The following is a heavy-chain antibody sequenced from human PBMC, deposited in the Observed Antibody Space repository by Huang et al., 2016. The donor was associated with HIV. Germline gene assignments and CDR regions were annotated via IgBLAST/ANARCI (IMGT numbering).Heavy chain of an antibody. Sequence: QVRLRESGPGLVKPSQTLSLTCTVSGGSRSSGNYYWTWIRQPAGKGLEWIGHIYPRGITNYSPSLKSRVSISLDTSKNPFSLRLRSVTAADTAVYYCARSYAGTIWDSGRDYFDYWGQGILVTVSS. D-gene: IGHD1-26*01. CDR1: GGSRSSGNYY. J-gene: IGHJ4*02. V-gene: IGHV4-61*09. CDR3: ARSYAGTIWDSGRDYFDY. CDR2: IYPRGIT.